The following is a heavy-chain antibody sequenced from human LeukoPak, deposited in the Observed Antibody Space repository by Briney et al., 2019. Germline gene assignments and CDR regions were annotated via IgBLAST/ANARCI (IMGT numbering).Heavy chain of an antibody. V-gene: IGHV4-34*01. CDR3: ATEPTSPAAALGPNIRKGYQFDS. Sequence: SETLSLTCAVYGGSFSGHYWSWIRQPPGKGLEWIGEINHSGSTNYNASLKSRVTISVDTSKSHFSLKSRTVAAADMSDYYSATEPTSPAAALGPNIRKGYQFDSWGQGTLVTVSS. J-gene: IGHJ4*02. CDR1: GGSFSGHY. CDR2: INHSGST. D-gene: IGHD2-2*01.